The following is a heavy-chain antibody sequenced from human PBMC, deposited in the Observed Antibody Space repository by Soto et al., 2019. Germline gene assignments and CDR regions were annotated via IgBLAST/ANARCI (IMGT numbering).Heavy chain of an antibody. CDR2: INQGGSVK. CDR1: GFALSPYL. J-gene: IGHJ4*02. Sequence: GGSLRLSCEASGFALSPYLMSWVRQAPGNGLEWVASINQGGSVKHYVDSVRGRFTISRDNAKNSLFLQMNSLSAEDTAVYYCARLTEAVTTFVYWGQGTPVTVSS. D-gene: IGHD1-1*01. CDR3: ARLTEAVTTFVY. V-gene: IGHV3-7*03.